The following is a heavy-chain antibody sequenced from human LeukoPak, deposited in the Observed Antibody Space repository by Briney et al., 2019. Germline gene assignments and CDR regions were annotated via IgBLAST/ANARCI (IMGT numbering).Heavy chain of an antibody. J-gene: IGHJ4*02. Sequence: GGSLRLSCAASGFTFSSYSMNWVRQAPGKGLEWVSSISSSSSYIYYADSVKGRFTISRDNAKNSLYLQMNSLRAEDTAVYYCARGIDLIGLGLHYFDYWGQGTLVTVSS. D-gene: IGHD3-16*02. V-gene: IGHV3-21*01. CDR2: ISSSSSYI. CDR3: ARGIDLIGLGLHYFDY. CDR1: GFTFSSYS.